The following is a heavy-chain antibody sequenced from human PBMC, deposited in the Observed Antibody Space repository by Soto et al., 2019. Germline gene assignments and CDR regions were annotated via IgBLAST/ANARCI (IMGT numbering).Heavy chain of an antibody. CDR2: IWYDGSHK. CDR1: GFTFSGFV. Sequence: GGSLRLSCATSGFTFSGFVMQWVRQAPGKGLEWVAVIWYDGSHKYYADSVKGRFTISRDDSKNTLHLQMNNLRVEDTAVYYCVRGSSCTTTTCYNLGWFAPWGQGTLVTVSS. CDR3: VRGSSCTTTTCYNLGWFAP. V-gene: IGHV3-33*01. J-gene: IGHJ5*02. D-gene: IGHD2-2*02.